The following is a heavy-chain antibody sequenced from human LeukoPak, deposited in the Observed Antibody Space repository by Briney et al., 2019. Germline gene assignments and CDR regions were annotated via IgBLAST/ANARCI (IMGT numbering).Heavy chain of an antibody. CDR3: ARGRTYYDFWSGKKGFDY. V-gene: IGHV4-34*01. Sequence: SETLSLTCAVYGGSFSGYYWSWIRQPPGKGLEWIGEINHSGSTNYNPSLKSRVTISVDTSKNQFSLKLSSVTAADTAVYYCARGRTYYDFWSGKKGFDYWGQGTLVTVSS. D-gene: IGHD3-3*01. CDR2: INHSGST. J-gene: IGHJ4*02. CDR1: GGSFSGYY.